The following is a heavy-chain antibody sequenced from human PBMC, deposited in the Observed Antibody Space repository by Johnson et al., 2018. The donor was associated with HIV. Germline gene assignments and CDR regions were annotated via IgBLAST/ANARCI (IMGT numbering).Heavy chain of an antibody. CDR3: AKIAAAGTYYACDI. CDR1: GFTFSSYG. Sequence: QVQLVESGGGVVQPGRSLRLSCAASGFTFSSYGMHWVRQAPGKGLEWVAVISYDGSNKYYADSVKGRFTISRDNSKNTLYLQMNSMRAEDTAVYYCAKIAAAGTYYACDIWGQGTMVTVSS. J-gene: IGHJ3*02. V-gene: IGHV3-30*18. D-gene: IGHD6-13*01. CDR2: ISYDGSNK.